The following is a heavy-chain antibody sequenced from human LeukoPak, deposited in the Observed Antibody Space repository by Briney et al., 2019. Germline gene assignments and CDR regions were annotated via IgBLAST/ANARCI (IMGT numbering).Heavy chain of an antibody. CDR1: GFTFSSYE. J-gene: IGHJ4*02. CDR2: IYSGGST. CDR3: ARRAGAYSHPYDY. V-gene: IGHV3-53*01. Sequence: GGSLRLSCAASGFTFSSYEMNWVRQVPGKGLEWVSFIYSGGSTHYSDSVKGRFTISRDNSKNTLYLQMNSLRAEDTAVYYCARRAGAYSHPYDYWGQGTLVTVSS. D-gene: IGHD4/OR15-4a*01.